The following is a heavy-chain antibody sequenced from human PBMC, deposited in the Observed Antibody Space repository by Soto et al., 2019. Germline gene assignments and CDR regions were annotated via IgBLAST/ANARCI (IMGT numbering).Heavy chain of an antibody. CDR3: ARIVIHFGVGGCYPNIDI. Sequence: SGPTLVNPTQTLTLTCTFSGFSLSTRGMYVSWIRQPPGKALEWLARVDWDDDKWYSTSLKTRLTISKDTSKNQVVLTVTNVDPVYTATYYFARIVIHFGVGGCYPNIDIWGQGTPVTVSS. J-gene: IGHJ4*02. D-gene: IGHD2-15*01. V-gene: IGHV2-70*11. CDR2: VDWDDDK. CDR1: GFSLSTRGMY.